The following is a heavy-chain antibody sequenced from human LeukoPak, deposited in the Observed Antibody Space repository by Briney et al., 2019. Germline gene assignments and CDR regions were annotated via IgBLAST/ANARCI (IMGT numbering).Heavy chain of an antibody. V-gene: IGHV4-34*01. J-gene: IGHJ4*02. Sequence: SETLSLTCAVYGGSFSGYYWSWIRQPPGKGLEWIGEINHSGSTNYNPSLKSRVTISVDTSKNQFSLKLSSVTAADTAVYYCARERDGGGGMSFDYWGQGTLVTVSS. CDR3: ARERDGGGGMSFDY. CDR1: GGSFSGYY. D-gene: IGHD6-13*01. CDR2: INHSGST.